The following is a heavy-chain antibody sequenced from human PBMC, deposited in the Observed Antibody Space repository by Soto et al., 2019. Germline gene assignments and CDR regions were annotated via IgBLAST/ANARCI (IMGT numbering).Heavy chain of an antibody. CDR3: ARATGTLRSRNCDY. Sequence: SETLSLTCSVSGGSISTVGHYWTWIRQPPGKGLEWIGSIYRTGSTYYSKSLRSRLTMSVDTSKSQFSLRLSSVTAADTAVYYCARATGTLRSRNCDYWGQGSLVTVSS. CDR1: GGSISTVGHY. V-gene: IGHV4-31*03. D-gene: IGHD1-1*01. J-gene: IGHJ4*02. CDR2: IYRTGST.